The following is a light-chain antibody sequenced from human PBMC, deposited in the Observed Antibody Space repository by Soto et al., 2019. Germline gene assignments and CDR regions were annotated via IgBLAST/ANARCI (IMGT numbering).Light chain of an antibody. CDR3: QQYNSYSQT. Sequence: DIQMTQSPSTLSASVGARVPITCRASQSISSWLAWYQQKPGKAPKLLIYDASSLESGVPSRFSGSGSGTEFTLTISSLQPDDFATYYCQQYNSYSQTFGPGTKVDIK. CDR1: QSISSW. V-gene: IGKV1-5*01. J-gene: IGKJ3*01. CDR2: DAS.